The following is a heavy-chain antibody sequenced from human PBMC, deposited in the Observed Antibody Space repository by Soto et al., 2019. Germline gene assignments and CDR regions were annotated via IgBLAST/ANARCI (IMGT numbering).Heavy chain of an antibody. V-gene: IGHV4-59*01. CDR2: IYYSGST. CDR1: GGSIGSYD. CDR3: ARLAAAGTISWFDP. J-gene: IGHJ5*02. D-gene: IGHD6-13*01. Sequence: FETLCLTCSVSGGSIGSYDGSWIRQTPGKGLEWIGYIYYSGSTNYNPSLKSRVTISVDTSKNQFSLKLSSVTAADTAVYYCARLAAAGTISWFDPWGQRTLVTVSS.